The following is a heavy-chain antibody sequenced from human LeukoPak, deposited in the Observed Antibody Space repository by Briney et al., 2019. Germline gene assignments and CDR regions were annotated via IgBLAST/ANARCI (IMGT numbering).Heavy chain of an antibody. Sequence: GGSLRLSCAASGFTFSSYVMSWVRQAPGKGLEWVSAISGSGGSTYYADSVKGRFTISRDNSKNTLYVQMNSLRADDTAVYYCPKDPGWFGEDKNWYFDLWGRGTLVTVSS. CDR2: ISGSGGST. CDR3: PKDPGWFGEDKNWYFDL. V-gene: IGHV3-23*01. J-gene: IGHJ2*01. CDR1: GFTFSSYV. D-gene: IGHD3-10*01.